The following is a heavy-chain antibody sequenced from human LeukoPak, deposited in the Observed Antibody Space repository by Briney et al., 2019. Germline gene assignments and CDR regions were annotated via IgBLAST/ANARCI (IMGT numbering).Heavy chain of an antibody. Sequence: GGSLRLSCAASGFTFSSYAMSWVRQAPGKGLEWVSATSGIGGSTYYADSVKGRFTISRDNSKNTLYLQMNSLRAEDTAVYYCAKDQYSSSWYGFDYWGQGTLVTVSS. CDR3: AKDQYSSSWYGFDY. CDR2: TSGIGGST. D-gene: IGHD6-13*01. V-gene: IGHV3-23*01. J-gene: IGHJ4*02. CDR1: GFTFSSYA.